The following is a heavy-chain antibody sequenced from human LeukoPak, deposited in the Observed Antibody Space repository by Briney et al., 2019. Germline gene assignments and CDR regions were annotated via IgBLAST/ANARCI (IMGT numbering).Heavy chain of an antibody. CDR1: GFTFSSYS. V-gene: IGHV3-21*01. J-gene: IGHJ4*02. CDR2: ISSSSSSI. CDR3: ARGLAAAGTGDY. Sequence: GGSLRLSCAASGFTFSSYSMNWVRQAPGKGLEWVSSISSSSSSIYYADSVKGRFTISRDNAKNSLYLQMNSLRAEDTAVYYCARGLAAAGTGDYWGQGTLVTVSS. D-gene: IGHD6-13*01.